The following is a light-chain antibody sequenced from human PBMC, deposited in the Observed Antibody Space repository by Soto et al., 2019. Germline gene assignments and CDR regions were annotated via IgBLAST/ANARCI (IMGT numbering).Light chain of an antibody. Sequence: QSVLTQPPSASGTPGQRVTISCSGSSSNIGSTTVNWYQQLPGTAPKLLIYSNNQRPSGVPDRFSGSKSDTSASLAISGLQSEDEADYYCAAWDDSLNGYAFGTGTKVTVL. CDR2: SNN. CDR1: SSNIGSTT. V-gene: IGLV1-44*01. CDR3: AAWDDSLNGYA. J-gene: IGLJ1*01.